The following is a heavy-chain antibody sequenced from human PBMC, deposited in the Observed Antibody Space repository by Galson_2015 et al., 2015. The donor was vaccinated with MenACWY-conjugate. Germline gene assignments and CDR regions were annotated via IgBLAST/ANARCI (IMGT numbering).Heavy chain of an antibody. CDR1: GFTSSSYD. CDR3: ARVYSWIPDYGMDV. CDR2: ISYDGSNK. D-gene: IGHD1-26*01. J-gene: IGHJ6*02. Sequence: SLRLSCAASGFTSSSYDMHWVRQAPGKGLDWVAVISYDGSNKYYADSVKGRFTISRDKNTLYLEMISLRGEDTAVYYCARVYSWIPDYGMDVWGQGTPVTVSS. V-gene: IGHV3-30*04.